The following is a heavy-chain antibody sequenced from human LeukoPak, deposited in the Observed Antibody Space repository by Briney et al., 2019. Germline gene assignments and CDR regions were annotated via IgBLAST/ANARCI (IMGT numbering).Heavy chain of an antibody. CDR3: ARVPFDSSGYYYGVDY. D-gene: IGHD3-22*01. CDR2: IIPIFGTA. V-gene: IGHV1-69*05. CDR1: GGTFSSYA. J-gene: IGHJ4*02. Sequence: SVKLSCKASGGTFSSYAISWVRQAPGQGLEWMGRIIPIFGTANYAQKFQGRVTITTDESTSTAYMELSSLRSEDTAVYYCARVPFDSSGYYYGVDYWGQGTLVTVSS.